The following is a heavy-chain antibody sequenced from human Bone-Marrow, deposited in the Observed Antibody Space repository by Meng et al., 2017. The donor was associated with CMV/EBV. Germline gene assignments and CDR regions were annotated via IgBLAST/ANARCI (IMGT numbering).Heavy chain of an antibody. Sequence: ASVKVSCKASGYTFTSYYMHWVRQAPGQGLEWMGIINPSGGSTSYAQKFQGRVTMTRDTSTSPVYMELSSLRSEDTAVYYCARGGYYDSSGYYDVGYWGQGTLVTVSS. CDR1: GYTFTSYY. J-gene: IGHJ4*02. V-gene: IGHV1-46*01. CDR3: ARGGYYDSSGYYDVGY. D-gene: IGHD3-22*01. CDR2: INPSGGST.